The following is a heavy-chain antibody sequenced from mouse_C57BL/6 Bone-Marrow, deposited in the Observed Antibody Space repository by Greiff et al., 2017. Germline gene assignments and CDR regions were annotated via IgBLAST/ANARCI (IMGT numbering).Heavy chain of an antibody. D-gene: IGHD2-5*01. CDR3: TTDSNYPAWFAY. CDR1: GFNIKDYY. V-gene: IGHV14-1*01. J-gene: IGHJ3*01. Sequence: EVQLQQSGAELVRPGASVKLSCTASGFNIKDYYMHWVKQRPEQGLEWIGRIDPEDGDTDYAPQFQGKATITADTSSNTAYLQLSSLTSEDTAVYYCTTDSNYPAWFAYWGQGTLVTVSA. CDR2: IDPEDGDT.